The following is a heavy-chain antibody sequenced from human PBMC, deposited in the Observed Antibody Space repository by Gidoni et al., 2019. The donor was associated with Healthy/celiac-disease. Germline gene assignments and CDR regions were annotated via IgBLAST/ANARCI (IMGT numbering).Heavy chain of an antibody. J-gene: IGHJ4*02. CDR1: GFTFSSYE. V-gene: IGHV3-48*03. CDR3: ARGRENPVSFDY. CDR2: MSSSGSTI. Sequence: EVQLVESGGGLVQPGGSLRLSCAASGFTFSSYEMNWVRQAPGKGLEWVSYMSSSGSTIYYADSVKGRFTISRDNAKNSLYLQMNSLRAEDTAVYYCARGRENPVSFDYWGQGTLVTVSS.